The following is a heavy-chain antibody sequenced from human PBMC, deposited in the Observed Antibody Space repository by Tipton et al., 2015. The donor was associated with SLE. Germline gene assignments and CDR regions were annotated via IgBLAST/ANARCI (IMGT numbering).Heavy chain of an antibody. D-gene: IGHD2-15*01. CDR3: ARGKDIVVARDAFDI. V-gene: IGHV4-34*01. CDR1: GGSISSYY. J-gene: IGHJ3*02. CDR2: INHSGST. Sequence: TLSLTCTVSGGSISSYYWSWIRQTPGKGLEWIGGINHSGSTNYNPSLKSRVTISVDTPKNQFSLKLSSVTAADTAVYYCARGKDIVVARDAFDIWGQGTMVTVSS.